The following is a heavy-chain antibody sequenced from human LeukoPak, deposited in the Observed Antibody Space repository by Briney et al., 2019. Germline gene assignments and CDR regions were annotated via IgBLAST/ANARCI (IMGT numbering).Heavy chain of an antibody. CDR1: GFTFSSYS. CDR3: ARDPNGDYIGTFDM. CDR2: ISSSSSYI. J-gene: IGHJ3*02. D-gene: IGHD4-17*01. Sequence: GGSLRLSCAASGFTFSSYSMNWVRQAPGKGLEWVSSISSSSSYIYYADSVKGRFTISRDNSKNTLYLQMNSLRVEDTAVYFCARDPNGDYIGTFDMWGRGTMVSVSS. V-gene: IGHV3-21*04.